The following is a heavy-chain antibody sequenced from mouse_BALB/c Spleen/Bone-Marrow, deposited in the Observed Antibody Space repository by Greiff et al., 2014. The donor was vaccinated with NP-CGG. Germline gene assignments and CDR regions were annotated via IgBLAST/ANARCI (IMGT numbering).Heavy chain of an antibody. CDR3: ARLDGYSLWYFDV. D-gene: IGHD2-3*01. CDR2: ISSGSSTI. V-gene: IGHV5-17*02. J-gene: IGHJ1*01. Sequence: EVQLVESGGGLVQPGGSRKLSCAASGFTFSSFGMHWVRQAPEKGLEWVAYISSGSSTIYYADTVKGRFTISRDNPKNTLFLQMTSLRSEDTAMYYCARLDGYSLWYFDVWGAGTTVTVSS. CDR1: GFTFSSFG.